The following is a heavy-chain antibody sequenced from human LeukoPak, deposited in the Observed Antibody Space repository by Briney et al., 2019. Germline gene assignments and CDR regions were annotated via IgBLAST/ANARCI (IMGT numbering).Heavy chain of an antibody. V-gene: IGHV3-30*02. CDR1: GFIFSSYG. D-gene: IGHD5-12*01. CDR3: AKSSGYDYQGSDS. Sequence: GGSLRLSCAASGFIFSSYGMHWVRQAPGKGLEWVAFIRYDGSKKYYADSVKGRFTISRDNSKNTLYLQMNSLRAEDTAVYYCAKSSGYDYQGSDSWGQGTLVTVSS. J-gene: IGHJ5*01. CDR2: IRYDGSKK.